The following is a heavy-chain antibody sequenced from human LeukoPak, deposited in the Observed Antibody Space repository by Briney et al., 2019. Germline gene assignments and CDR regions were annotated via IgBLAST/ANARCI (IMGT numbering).Heavy chain of an antibody. CDR3: ARGENRYTNGWEIDY. V-gene: IGHV1-69*02. D-gene: IGHD6-19*01. Sequence: AASVKVSCKASGGTFSSYSITWVRQAPGQGLEWMGRIIPMLGIANYAQKFQGRVTITADESTSTAYMELSSLRSEDTAVYYCARGENRYTNGWEIDYWGQGTLVTVSS. CDR1: GGTFSSYS. J-gene: IGHJ4*02. CDR2: IIPMLGIA.